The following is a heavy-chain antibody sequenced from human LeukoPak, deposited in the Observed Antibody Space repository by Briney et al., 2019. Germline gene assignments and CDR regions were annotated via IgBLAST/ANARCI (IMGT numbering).Heavy chain of an antibody. CDR2: ISPNSGGT. CDR1: GYTFTGYY. D-gene: IGHD3-10*01. J-gene: IGHJ3*02. CDR3: VRDGSFDI. Sequence: ASVKVSCKTSGYTFTGYYIHWVRQAPGQGPEWMGWISPNSGGTHYAQKFQDRVSMTRDTSINTAYMELSRLRYDDTAGYYCVRDGSFDIWGQGTMVTVSS. V-gene: IGHV1-2*02.